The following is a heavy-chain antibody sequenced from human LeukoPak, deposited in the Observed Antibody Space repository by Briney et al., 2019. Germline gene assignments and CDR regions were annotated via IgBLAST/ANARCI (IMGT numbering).Heavy chain of an antibody. J-gene: IGHJ4*02. Sequence: PSETLSLTCAVYGGSFSGYYWSWIRQPPGKGLEWIGEINHSGSTNYNPSLKSRVTISVDTSKNQFSLKLSSVTAADTAVYYCARTHCSGGSCYNATFDYWGQGTLVTVSP. V-gene: IGHV4-34*01. CDR1: GGSFSGYY. D-gene: IGHD2-15*01. CDR3: ARTHCSGGSCYNATFDY. CDR2: INHSGST.